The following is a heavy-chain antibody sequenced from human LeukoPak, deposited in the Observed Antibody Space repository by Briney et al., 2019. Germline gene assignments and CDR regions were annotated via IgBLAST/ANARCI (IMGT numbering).Heavy chain of an antibody. CDR2: INPNSGGT. D-gene: IGHD4-17*01. V-gene: IGHV1-2*02. Sequence: ASVKVSCTASGYTFTGYYMHWVRQAPGQGLEWMGWINPNSGGTNYAQKFQGRVTMTRDTSISTAYMELSRLRSDDTAVYYCAREIPSDYGNFDYWGQGTLVTVSS. CDR1: GYTFTGYY. CDR3: AREIPSDYGNFDY. J-gene: IGHJ4*02.